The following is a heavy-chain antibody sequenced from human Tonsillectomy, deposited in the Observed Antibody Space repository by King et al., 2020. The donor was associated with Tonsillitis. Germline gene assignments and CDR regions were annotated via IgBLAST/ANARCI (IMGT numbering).Heavy chain of an antibody. J-gene: IGHJ3*02. D-gene: IGHD1-26*01. Sequence: QRQLVQSGAEVKKPGASVKVSCKASGYTFTSYYMHWVRQAPGQGLEWMGIINPSGGSTSDAQKFQGRVTMTRDTSTSTVYMDLSSLRSEDTAVYYCARSGARTAFDIWGQGTMVTVSS. CDR1: GYTFTSYY. V-gene: IGHV1-46*01. CDR2: INPSGGST. CDR3: ARSGARTAFDI.